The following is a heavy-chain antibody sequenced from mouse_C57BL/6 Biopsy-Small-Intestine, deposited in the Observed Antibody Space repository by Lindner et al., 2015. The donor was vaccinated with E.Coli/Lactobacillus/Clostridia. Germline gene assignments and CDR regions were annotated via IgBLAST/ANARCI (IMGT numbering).Heavy chain of an antibody. J-gene: IGHJ2*01. CDR1: GYSFTVYY. D-gene: IGHD4-1*01. V-gene: IGHV1-42*01. Sequence: VQLQESGPELVKPGASVKISCKASGYSFTVYYMSWVKQSPEKSLDWIGEINPSTGDATYNQRFEAKATLTVDRSSTTAYMQLESLTSEDSAVYFCARHEDTGTGFDYWGQGTTLTVSS. CDR2: INPSTGDA. CDR3: ARHEDTGTGFDY.